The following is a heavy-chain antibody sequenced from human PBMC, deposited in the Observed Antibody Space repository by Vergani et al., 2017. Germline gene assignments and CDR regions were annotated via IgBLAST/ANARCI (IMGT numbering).Heavy chain of an antibody. Sequence: LVESGGGLVQPGGSLRLSCAASSFSVSSHYKTWVRQAPGKGLEWVSTINIGGRTSYADSVKGRLTLTRDDSKNTLHLQMNSLRPEDTAVYYCARGMTTETTDLDGFDIWGQGTMVSVSS. CDR2: INIGGRT. V-gene: IGHV3-66*02. CDR1: SFSVSSHY. D-gene: IGHD4-17*01. J-gene: IGHJ3*02. CDR3: ARGMTTETTDLDGFDI.